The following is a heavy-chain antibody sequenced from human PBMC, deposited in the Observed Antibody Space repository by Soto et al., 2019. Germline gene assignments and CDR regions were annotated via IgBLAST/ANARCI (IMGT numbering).Heavy chain of an antibody. Sequence: QVQLVQSGAEVKKPGSSVKVSCKASGGTFSSYAISWVRQAPGQGLEWMGGIIPIFGTANYAQKFQGRVTITADESTSTAYMALSSLRSEDTAVYYCARADDIVVVPAATGYYYGMDVWGQGTTVTVSS. J-gene: IGHJ6*02. D-gene: IGHD2-2*01. V-gene: IGHV1-69*01. CDR1: GGTFSSYA. CDR3: ARADDIVVVPAATGYYYGMDV. CDR2: IIPIFGTA.